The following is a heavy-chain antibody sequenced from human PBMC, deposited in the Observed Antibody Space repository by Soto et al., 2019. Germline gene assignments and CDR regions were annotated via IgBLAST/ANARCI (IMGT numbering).Heavy chain of an antibody. CDR1: GFTFSSYG. J-gene: IGHJ3*02. CDR3: ASAYCSGGSCLVEAFDI. CDR2: IWYDGSNK. V-gene: IGHV3-33*01. Sequence: GGSLRLSCAASGFTFSSYGMHWVRQAPGKGLEWVAVIWYDGSNKYYADSVKGRFTISRDNSKNTLYLQMNSLRAEDTAVYYCASAYCSGGSCLVEAFDIWGQGTMVTVSS. D-gene: IGHD2-15*01.